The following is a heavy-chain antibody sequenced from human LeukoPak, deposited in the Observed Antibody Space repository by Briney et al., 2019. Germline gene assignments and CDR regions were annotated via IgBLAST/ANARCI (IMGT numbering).Heavy chain of an antibody. J-gene: IGHJ6*04. Sequence: GVSVKVSCKASGYTFTSYDINWVRQATGQGLEWMGWMNPNSGNTGYAQKFQGRVTMTTNTSISTAYMELSSLRSEDTAVYYCASRLSTGYSYGGGLDVWGKGSSVSVSS. V-gene: IGHV1-8*01. CDR1: GYTFTSYD. CDR3: ASRLSTGYSYGGGLDV. CDR2: MNPNSGNT. D-gene: IGHD5-18*01.